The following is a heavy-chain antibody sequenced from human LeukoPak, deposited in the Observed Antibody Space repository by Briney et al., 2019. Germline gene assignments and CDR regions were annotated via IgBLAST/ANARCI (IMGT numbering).Heavy chain of an antibody. V-gene: IGHV4-34*01. D-gene: IGHD3-10*01. J-gene: IGHJ1*01. CDR2: INHSGST. Sequence: SETLSLTCAVCGGSFSGYYWSWIRQPPGKGLEWIGEINHSGSTNYNPSLKSRVTISVDTSKNQSSLKLSSVTAADTAVYYCASTYGSGSYYGYFQQWGQGTLVTVSA. CDR1: GGSFSGYY. CDR3: ASTYGSGSYYGYFQQ.